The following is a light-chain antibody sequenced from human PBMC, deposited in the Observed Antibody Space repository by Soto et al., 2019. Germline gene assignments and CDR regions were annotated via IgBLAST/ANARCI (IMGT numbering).Light chain of an antibody. CDR3: SFYTNSNTV. V-gene: IGLV2-18*01. J-gene: IGLJ1*01. Sequence: QSALTQPPSVSGSPGQSVTISCTGTSSDFGSDHRVCWYQQPPGTAPKLLIYEVSNRPSGVPDRFSGSKSGNTASLTISGLQAGDEADYYCSFYTNSNTVFGTGTKLTVL. CDR2: EVS. CDR1: SSDFGSDHR.